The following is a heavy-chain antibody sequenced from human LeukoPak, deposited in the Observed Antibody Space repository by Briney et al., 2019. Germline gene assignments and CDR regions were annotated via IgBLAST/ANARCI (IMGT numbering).Heavy chain of an antibody. CDR3: ARSRDGYNWAFDY. V-gene: IGHV1-69*05. CDR2: IIPIFGTA. J-gene: IGHJ4*02. D-gene: IGHD5-24*01. CDR1: GGTFSSYT. Sequence: GASVKVSCKASGGTFSSYTISWVRQAPGQGLEWVGRIIPIFGTANYAQKFQGRVTITTDESTSTAYMELSSLRSEDTAVYYCARSRDGYNWAFDYWGQGTLVTVSS.